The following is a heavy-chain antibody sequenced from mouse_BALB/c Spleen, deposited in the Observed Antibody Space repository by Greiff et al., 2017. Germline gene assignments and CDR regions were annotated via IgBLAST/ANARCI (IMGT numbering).Heavy chain of an antibody. V-gene: IGHV5-6*02. CDR2: ISSCGSYT. Sequence: EVKLVESGGDLVKPGGSLKLSCAASGFTFSSYGMSWVRQTPDKRLEWVATISSCGSYTYYPDSVKGRFTISRDNAKNTLYLQMSSLKSEDTAMYYCARRSYYRYDEDPSWFAYWGQGTLVTVSA. CDR3: ARRSYYRYDEDPSWFAY. CDR1: GFTFSSYG. D-gene: IGHD2-14*01. J-gene: IGHJ3*01.